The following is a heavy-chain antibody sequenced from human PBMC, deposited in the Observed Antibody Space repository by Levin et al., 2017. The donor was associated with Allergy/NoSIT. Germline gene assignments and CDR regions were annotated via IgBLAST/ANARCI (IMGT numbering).Heavy chain of an antibody. CDR2: INHSGST. D-gene: IGHD2-2*01. CDR3: ARGHIVVVPAANYYYGMDV. J-gene: IGHJ6*02. Sequence: PSETLSLTCAVYGGSFSGYYWSWIRQPPGKGLEWIGEINHSGSTNYNPSLKSRVTISVDTSKNQFSLKLSSVTAADTAVYYCARGHIVVVPAANYYYGMDVWGQGTTVTVSS. V-gene: IGHV4-34*01. CDR1: GGSFSGYY.